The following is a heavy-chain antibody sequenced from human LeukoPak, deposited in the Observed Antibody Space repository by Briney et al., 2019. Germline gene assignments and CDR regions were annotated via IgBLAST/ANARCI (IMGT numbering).Heavy chain of an antibody. CDR3: ARDLNSYSGSYYLMDY. CDR1: GFTSSSYE. D-gene: IGHD1-26*01. J-gene: IGHJ4*02. CDR2: ISSSGSTI. Sequence: PGGSLRLSCTASGFTSSSYEMNWIRQAPGKGLEWVSYISSSGSTIYYADSVKGRFTISRDNAKNSLYLQMSSLRAEDTAVYYCARDLNSYSGSYYLMDYWGQGTLVTVSS. V-gene: IGHV3-48*03.